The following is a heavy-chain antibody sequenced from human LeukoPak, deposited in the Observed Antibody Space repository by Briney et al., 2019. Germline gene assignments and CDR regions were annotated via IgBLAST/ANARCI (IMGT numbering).Heavy chain of an antibody. V-gene: IGHV3-30*02. CDR3: ANPRGYSYGYDFDY. CDR2: IRYDGNNK. Sequence: GGSLRLSCAASGFTFSSYGMHWVRQAPGKGLEWVAFIRYDGNNKYYADSVKGRFTISRDNSKNTLYLQMNSLRAEDTAVYYCANPRGYSYGYDFDYWGQGTLVTVSS. J-gene: IGHJ4*02. CDR1: GFTFSSYG. D-gene: IGHD5-18*01.